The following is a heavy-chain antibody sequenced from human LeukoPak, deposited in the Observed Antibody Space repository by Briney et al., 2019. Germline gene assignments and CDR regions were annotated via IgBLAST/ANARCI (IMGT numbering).Heavy chain of an antibody. CDR1: GYTFTSYD. Sequence: ASVKVSCKASGYTFTSYDINWVRQATGQGLEWMGWMNPNSGNIGYAQKFQGRVTMTRNTSISTAYVELSSLRSEDTAVYYCVKVSPPSDAFDIWGQGTMVTVSS. V-gene: IGHV1-8*01. CDR3: VKVSPPSDAFDI. D-gene: IGHD3-22*01. J-gene: IGHJ3*02. CDR2: MNPNSGNI.